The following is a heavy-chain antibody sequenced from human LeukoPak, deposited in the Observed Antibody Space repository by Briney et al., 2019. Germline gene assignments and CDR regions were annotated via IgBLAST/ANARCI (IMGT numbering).Heavy chain of an antibody. CDR3: AKDPSAVADY. V-gene: IGHV3-30-3*01. J-gene: IGHJ4*02. D-gene: IGHD6-19*01. CDR2: ISYDGSNK. CDR1: GFTFSSYA. Sequence: GGSLRLSCAASGFTFSSYAMHWVRQAPGKGLEWVAVISYDGSNKYYADSVKGRFTISRDNSKNTLYLQMNSLRAEDTAVYYCAKDPSAVADYWGQGTLVTVSS.